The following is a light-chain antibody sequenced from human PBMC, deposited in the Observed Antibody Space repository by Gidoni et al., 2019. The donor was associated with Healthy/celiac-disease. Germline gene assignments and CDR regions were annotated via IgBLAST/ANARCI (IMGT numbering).Light chain of an antibody. J-gene: IGKJ2*01. CDR3: QQYYSTPYT. CDR2: WAS. V-gene: IGKV4-1*01. CDR1: QSVLDRTNNKNY. Sequence: DIVMTQSPASLAASLGERATINCKSSQSVLDRTNNKNYLAWYQQKPGQPPKLLIYWASTRESGVPDRFSGSGSGTDFTLTISSLQAEDVAVYYCQQYYSTPYTFGQGTKLEIK.